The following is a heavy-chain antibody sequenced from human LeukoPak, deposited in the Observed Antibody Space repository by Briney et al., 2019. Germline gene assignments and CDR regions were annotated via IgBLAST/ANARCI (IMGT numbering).Heavy chain of an antibody. CDR3: ARTNYYDSSIEGYYFDY. V-gene: IGHV3-74*01. D-gene: IGHD3-22*01. Sequence: GGSLRLSCAASGFTFSSYWMHWVRQAPGKGLVWVSRINSDGSSTSYADSVKGRFTISRDNAKNTLYLQMNSLRAEDTAVYYCARTNYYDSSIEGYYFDYWGQGTLVTVSS. J-gene: IGHJ4*02. CDR2: INSDGSST. CDR1: GFTFSSYW.